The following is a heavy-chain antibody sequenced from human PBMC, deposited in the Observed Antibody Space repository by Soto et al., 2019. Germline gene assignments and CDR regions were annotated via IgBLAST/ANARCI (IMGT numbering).Heavy chain of an antibody. V-gene: IGHV3-30*18. CDR2: ISYDGSNK. J-gene: IGHJ3*02. CDR3: AKDRQQLGAFDI. Sequence: QVQLVESGGGVVQPGRSLRLSGAASGFPFSSYGMHWLRQAPGKGLEWVAVISYDGSNKYYADSVKGRFTISRDNSKNTLYLQMNSLRAEDTAVYYCAKDRQQLGAFDIWGQGTMVTVSS. CDR1: GFPFSSYG. D-gene: IGHD6-13*01.